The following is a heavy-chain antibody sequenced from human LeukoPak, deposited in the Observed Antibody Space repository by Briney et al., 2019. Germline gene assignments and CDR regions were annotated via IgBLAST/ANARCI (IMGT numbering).Heavy chain of an antibody. CDR3: ARDQPSRHYSD. V-gene: IGHV3-7*01. J-gene: IGHJ4*02. CDR1: GFTFSSYW. CDR2: IKQDGGEK. Sequence: GGSLRLSCAASGFTFSSYWMTWVRQAPGKGLEWVANIKQDGGEKYYVDSVKGRFTISRDNAQNSLYLQMNSLRAEDTAVYYCARDQPSRHYSDWGQGTLVTVSS. D-gene: IGHD2-15*01.